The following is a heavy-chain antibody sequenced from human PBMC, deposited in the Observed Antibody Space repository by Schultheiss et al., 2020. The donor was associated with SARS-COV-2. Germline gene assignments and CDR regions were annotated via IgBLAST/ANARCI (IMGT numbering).Heavy chain of an antibody. CDR1: GGTFSSYA. V-gene: IGHV1-69*01. CDR2: IIPIFGTA. J-gene: IGHJ6*02. Sequence: KISCKASGGTFSSYAISWVRQAPGQGLEWMGGIIPIFGTANYAQKFQGRVTITADESTSTAYMELSSLRSEDTAVYYCARGSSPDYYYYGMDVWGQGTTVTVSS. D-gene: IGHD6-6*01. CDR3: ARGSSPDYYYYGMDV.